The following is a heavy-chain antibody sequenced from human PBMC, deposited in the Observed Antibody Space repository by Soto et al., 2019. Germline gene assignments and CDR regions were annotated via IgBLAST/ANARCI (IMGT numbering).Heavy chain of an antibody. CDR3: ARMVVVAATSDYYYYYGMDV. J-gene: IGHJ6*02. V-gene: IGHV1-18*01. D-gene: IGHD2-15*01. CDR1: GYTFTSYG. CDR2: ISAYNGNT. Sequence: GGSVKVSCKASGYTFTSYGISWVRQAPGQGLEWMGWISAYNGNTNYAQKLQGRVTMTTDTSTSTAYMELRSLRSDDTAVYYCARMVVVAATSDYYYYYGMDVWGQGTTVTVSS.